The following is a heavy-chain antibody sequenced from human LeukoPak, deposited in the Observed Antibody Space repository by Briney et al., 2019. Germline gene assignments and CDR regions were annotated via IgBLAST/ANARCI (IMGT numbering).Heavy chain of an antibody. J-gene: IGHJ4*02. V-gene: IGHV1-69-2*01. D-gene: IGHD4-17*01. CDR1: GYIFTDYY. Sequence: GASVTVSCKASGYIFTDYYMHWVQQAPGKGLEYMGRVDPQTGETIYAEKFQGRVTMTADTSTDTASMDLTSLRSGDTAVYFCVANDYGDYWQPFWGRGSLFTAS. CDR3: VANDYGDYWQPF. CDR2: VDPQTGET.